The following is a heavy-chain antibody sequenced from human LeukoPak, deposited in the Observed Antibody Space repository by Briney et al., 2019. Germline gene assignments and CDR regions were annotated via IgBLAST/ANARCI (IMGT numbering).Heavy chain of an antibody. D-gene: IGHD3-22*01. CDR1: GYTFTSYD. J-gene: IGHJ4*02. Sequence: ASVKVSCNASGYTFTSYDINWVRQATGQGLEWMGWMNPNSGNTGYAQKFQGRVTMTRNTSISTVYMELNSLRSEDTAMYYCARGLRLPDSRGYVIDYWGQGPLCTVSS. CDR3: ARGLRLPDSRGYVIDY. CDR2: MNPNSGNT. V-gene: IGHV1-8*01.